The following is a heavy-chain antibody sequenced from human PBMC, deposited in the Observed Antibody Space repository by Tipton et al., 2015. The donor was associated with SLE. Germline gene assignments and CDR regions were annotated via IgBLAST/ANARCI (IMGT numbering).Heavy chain of an antibody. J-gene: IGHJ4*02. CDR2: INHSGNR. D-gene: IGHD3-16*01. V-gene: IGHV4-34*10. CDR3: ARFMISVGFDY. CDR1: GGSFSGYY. Sequence: GLVKPSETLYITCAVYGGSFSGYYWSWIRQPPGKGLEWIGEINHSGNRNYNPSLESRITISVDTSQNQFSLKLSSVTAADTAVYYCARFMISVGFDYWGQGTLVTVSS.